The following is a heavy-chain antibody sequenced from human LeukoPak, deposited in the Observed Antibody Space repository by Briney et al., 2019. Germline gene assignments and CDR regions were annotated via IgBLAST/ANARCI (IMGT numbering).Heavy chain of an antibody. D-gene: IGHD3-10*01. V-gene: IGHV3-21*01. CDR1: GFTFSSYS. J-gene: IGHJ4*02. Sequence: PGGSLRLSCAASGFTFSSYSMNWVRQAPGRGLEWVSSISSSGSYIYYADSVKGRFTISRDNAKNSLYLQMNSLRAEDTAVYYCARVGTMVRGVIKSPPIDYWGQGTLVTVSS. CDR2: ISSSGSYI. CDR3: ARVGTMVRGVIKSPPIDY.